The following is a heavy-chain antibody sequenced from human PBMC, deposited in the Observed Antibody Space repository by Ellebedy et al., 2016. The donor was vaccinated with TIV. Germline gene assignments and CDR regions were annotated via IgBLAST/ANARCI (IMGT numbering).Heavy chain of an antibody. D-gene: IGHD1-26*01. CDR3: VRDHPSGYYLAAFDF. V-gene: IGHV4-39*07. CDR2: MYYTGST. CDR1: GGSISRSSYY. J-gene: IGHJ3*01. Sequence: SETLSLTXTVSGGSISRSSYYWGWIRQPPGKGLQWIGTMYYTGSTYYNMSLKSRVTISIDTSKNQFSLNLTSVTAADAAVYYCVRDHPSGYYLAAFDFWGQGTVVTVSS.